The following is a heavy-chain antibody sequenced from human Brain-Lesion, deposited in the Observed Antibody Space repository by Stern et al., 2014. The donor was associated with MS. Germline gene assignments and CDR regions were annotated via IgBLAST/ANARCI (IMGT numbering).Heavy chain of an antibody. CDR2: IFNSGST. Sequence: QVQLQQSGPGLVKPSQTLSLSCTVSGGSISSGGYYWSWIRQPAGKGLEWIGRIFNSGSTSYNPSLKSRVTISIDTSKTKFPLRLTPMTAADTAVYYCARGRVVPGFQYYATDVWGQGTTVIVSS. D-gene: IGHD2-2*01. V-gene: IGHV4-61*02. J-gene: IGHJ6*02. CDR1: GGSISSGGYY. CDR3: ARGRVVPGFQYYATDV.